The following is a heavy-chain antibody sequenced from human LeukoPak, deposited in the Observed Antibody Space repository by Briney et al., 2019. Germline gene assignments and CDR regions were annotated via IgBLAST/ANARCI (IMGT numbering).Heavy chain of an antibody. J-gene: IGHJ4*02. CDR2: ISWNSASV. CDR1: GFTFDDYG. D-gene: IGHD6-6*01. Sequence: GGSLRLSCEASGFTFDDYGMHWVRQAPGKGLEWVSTISWNSASVGYVDSVKGRFTISRDNAKNTLYLQMNGLRAEDTAVYYCARDPSARLGYFDYWGQGTLVTVSS. V-gene: IGHV3-9*01. CDR3: ARDPSARLGYFDY.